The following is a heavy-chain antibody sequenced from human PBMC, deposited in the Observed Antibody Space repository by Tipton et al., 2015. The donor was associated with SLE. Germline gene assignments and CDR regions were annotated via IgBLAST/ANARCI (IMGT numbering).Heavy chain of an antibody. Sequence: QSGAEVKKPGTSVRVSCKASGYPFTGYYIHWVRQAPGQGLEWMGWISAYNGNTNYAQKLQGRVTMTTDPSTNTAYMELRSLRSDDTAVYYCARRLSSGWYGDYYYMDAWGKGTTVTVSS. CDR2: ISAYNGNT. CDR3: ARRLSSGWYGDYYYMDA. V-gene: IGHV1-18*04. CDR1: GYPFTGYY. J-gene: IGHJ6*03. D-gene: IGHD6-19*01.